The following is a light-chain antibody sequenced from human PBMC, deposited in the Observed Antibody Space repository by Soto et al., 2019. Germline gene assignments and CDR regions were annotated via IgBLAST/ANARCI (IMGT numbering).Light chain of an antibody. J-gene: IGKJ1*01. CDR1: QTINRY. V-gene: IGKV1-5*01. CDR3: QQYNTYSWT. Sequence: IQMTQSPSTLSAYVGDRVTITCRASQTINRYLAWFQQKPGKAPRFLIYDASNLESGVPSRFSGSGSGTEFALTISSLQPADFATYYCQQYNTYSWTFGQGTKVDVK. CDR2: DAS.